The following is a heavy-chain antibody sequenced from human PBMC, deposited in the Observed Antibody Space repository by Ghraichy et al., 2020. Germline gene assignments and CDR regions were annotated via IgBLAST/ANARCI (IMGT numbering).Heavy chain of an antibody. J-gene: IGHJ4*02. D-gene: IGHD3-22*01. CDR1: GFTFSSYA. CDR3: ARDVSTFYSSGYYPHFDY. V-gene: IGHV3-30-3*01. CDR2: ISYDGSNK. Sequence: GSLRLSCAASGFTFSSYAMHWVRQAPGKGLEWVAVISYDGSNKYYADSVKGRFTISRDNSKNTLYLQMNSLSAEDTAVYYCARDVSTFYSSGYYPHFDYWGQGTLVTVSS.